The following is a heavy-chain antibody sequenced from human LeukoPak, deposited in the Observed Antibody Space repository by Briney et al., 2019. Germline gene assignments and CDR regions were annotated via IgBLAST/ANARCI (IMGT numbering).Heavy chain of an antibody. CDR2: ISSSGSTI. D-gene: IGHD3-10*01. Sequence: PGGSLRLSCAASGLTFSSYEMNWVRQAPGKGLEWVSYISSSGSTIYYADSVKGRFTISRDNAKNSLYLQMNSLGAEDTAVYYCARGKDEYYGSGSYSYFDYWGQGTLVTVSS. J-gene: IGHJ4*02. V-gene: IGHV3-48*03. CDR1: GLTFSSYE. CDR3: ARGKDEYYGSGSYSYFDY.